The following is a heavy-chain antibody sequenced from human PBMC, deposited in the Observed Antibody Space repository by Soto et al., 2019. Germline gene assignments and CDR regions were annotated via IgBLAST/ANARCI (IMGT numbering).Heavy chain of an antibody. J-gene: IGHJ5*02. CDR3: ARHDSGILRFRWFDP. Sequence: SETLSLTCTVSGGTISSSSYYWGWIRQPPGKGLEWIGTIYYSGSTYYNPSLKNRVTISVDTSKNQFSLKLNSVTAADTAVYYCARHDSGILRFRWFDPWGQGALVTVSS. CDR2: IYYSGST. D-gene: IGHD3-9*01. V-gene: IGHV4-39*01. CDR1: GGTISSSSYY.